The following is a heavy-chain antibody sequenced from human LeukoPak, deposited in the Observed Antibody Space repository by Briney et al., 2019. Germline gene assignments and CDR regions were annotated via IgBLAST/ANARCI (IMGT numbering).Heavy chain of an antibody. D-gene: IGHD2-15*01. Sequence: PGASLRLSCAASGFTFSSYAMSWVPQAPGEGLEWVSGISGSGGSTYYADSVEGRFTISRDNSKNTLYLQMNSLRAEDTAVYYCAKPRGYCSGGSCYSYYYYGMDVWGQGTTVTVSS. CDR1: GFTFSSYA. CDR3: AKPRGYCSGGSCYSYYYYGMDV. CDR2: ISGSGGST. J-gene: IGHJ6*02. V-gene: IGHV3-23*01.